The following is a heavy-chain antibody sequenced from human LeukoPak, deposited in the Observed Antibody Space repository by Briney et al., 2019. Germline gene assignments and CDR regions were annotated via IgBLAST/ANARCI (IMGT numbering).Heavy chain of an antibody. V-gene: IGHV5-51*01. CDR3: AGLPPWGITTGTYFDY. CDR1: GYSFTSYW. D-gene: IGHD3-10*01. J-gene: IGHJ4*02. CDR2: IDPGDVDT. Sequence: GESLNISSTGSGYSFTSYWIGWVRQIPGKGMEWMGIIDPGDVDTRYSPSSQCQVSISANKSISTSYLQWSSRKASDAAMYYCAGLPPWGITTGTYFDYWGQGTLVTVSS.